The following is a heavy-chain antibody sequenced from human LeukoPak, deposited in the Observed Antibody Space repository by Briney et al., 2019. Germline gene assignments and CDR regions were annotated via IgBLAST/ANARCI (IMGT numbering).Heavy chain of an antibody. D-gene: IGHD3-22*01. CDR2: IYYRGST. Sequence: SETLSLTCTVSGGSISSDYWGWIRQPPGKGLEWIGYIYYRGSTNYNPSLKSRVTISVDTSKNQFSLKLSSVTAADTAVYYCARLSGYSSGHYYSDYWGQGTLVTVSS. CDR3: ARLSGYSSGHYYSDY. V-gene: IGHV4-59*01. CDR1: GGSISSDY. J-gene: IGHJ4*02.